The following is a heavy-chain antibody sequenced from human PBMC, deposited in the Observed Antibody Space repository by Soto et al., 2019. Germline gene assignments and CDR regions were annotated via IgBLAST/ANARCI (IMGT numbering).Heavy chain of an antibody. CDR2: INHSEST. D-gene: IGHD4-17*01. Sequence: SETLSLTCAVYGGSFSGYYWTWIRQPPGKGLEWIGEINHSESTNYNPSLKSRVTISVDTSKNQFSLQLSSVTAADTAVYYCARGLTTVTTVRYFDYWGQGALVTVS. V-gene: IGHV4-34*01. CDR3: ARGLTTVTTVRYFDY. CDR1: GGSFSGYY. J-gene: IGHJ4*02.